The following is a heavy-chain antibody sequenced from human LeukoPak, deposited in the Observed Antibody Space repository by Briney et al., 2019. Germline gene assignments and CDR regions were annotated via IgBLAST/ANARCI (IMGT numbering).Heavy chain of an antibody. Sequence: GGSLKISCKGSGCRFTTYWIGWVRQMPGKGLEWMGIMYPGDSDIRYSPSFQGQVSISADKSISTAYLQWSSLKASDTAMYYCARRDDSSGYFDYWGQGTLVTVSS. V-gene: IGHV5-51*01. D-gene: IGHD3-22*01. CDR2: MYPGDSDI. J-gene: IGHJ4*02. CDR3: ARRDDSSGYFDY. CDR1: GCRFTTYW.